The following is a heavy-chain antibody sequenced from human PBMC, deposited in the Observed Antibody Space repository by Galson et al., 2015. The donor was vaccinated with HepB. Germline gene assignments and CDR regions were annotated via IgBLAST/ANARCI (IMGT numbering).Heavy chain of an antibody. V-gene: IGHV3-30-3*01. CDR3: AREWGSLDNWFDP. CDR1: GFTFSTYH. Sequence: SLRLSCAASGFTFSTYHMHWVRPAPGKGLEWVALISDDGSNKYYADSVKGRFSISRDNSKNTLYLQMNTLRAEDTAVYYCAREWGSLDNWFDPWGQGTLVTVSS. J-gene: IGHJ5*02. CDR2: ISDDGSNK. D-gene: IGHD3-16*01.